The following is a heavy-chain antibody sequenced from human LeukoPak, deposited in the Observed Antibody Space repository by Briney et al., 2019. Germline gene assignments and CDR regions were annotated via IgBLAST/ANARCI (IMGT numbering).Heavy chain of an antibody. CDR3: ARDRSSSSYYYYYYMDV. CDR2: ISFNGNDK. D-gene: IGHD6-6*01. CDR1: GFGLGSYN. V-gene: IGHV3-30*04. Sequence: GRSLRLSCAGSGFGLGSYNMYWIRQAPGKGLEWVTLISFNGNDKKYADSVKGRFTVSRDNSRNTVFLQMNSLRPEDTGLYYCARDRSSSSYYYYYYMDVWGKGTTVTVSS. J-gene: IGHJ6*03.